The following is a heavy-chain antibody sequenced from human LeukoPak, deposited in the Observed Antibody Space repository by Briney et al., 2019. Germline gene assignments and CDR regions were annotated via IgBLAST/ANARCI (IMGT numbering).Heavy chain of an antibody. V-gene: IGHV3-23*01. Sequence: GGSLRLSCAASGFTFKNYAMYWVRQAPGKGLEWVSAISGSGGNTYYADSVKGRFTISRDNSKNTLYVQMNSLRPDDTAVYYCAKDSSDYYFDYWGRGTLVTVSS. CDR3: AKDSSDYYFDY. J-gene: IGHJ4*02. CDR1: GFTFKNYA. D-gene: IGHD3-22*01. CDR2: ISGSGGNT.